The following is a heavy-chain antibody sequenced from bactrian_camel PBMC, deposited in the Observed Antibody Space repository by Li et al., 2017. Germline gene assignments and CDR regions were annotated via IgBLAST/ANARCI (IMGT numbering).Heavy chain of an antibody. CDR2: INSVGSID. V-gene: IGHV3S19*01. CDR1: LYIYSSYC. Sequence: DVQLVESGGGSVQAGGSLRLSREISLYIYSSYCMAWFRQAPGHERERVARINSVGSIDYVAGSVEGRFTITRDNARNTVYLQMNNLKPEDTAMYYCAADPAPYGGSAVCLSGYNFWGQGTQVTVS. CDR3: AADPAPYGGSAVCLSGYNF. J-gene: IGHJ4*01. D-gene: IGHD6*01.